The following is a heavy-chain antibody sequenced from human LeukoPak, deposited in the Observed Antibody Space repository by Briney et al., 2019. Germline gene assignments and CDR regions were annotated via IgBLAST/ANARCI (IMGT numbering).Heavy chain of an antibody. CDR3: SYDFWSGYYPSLDY. J-gene: IGHJ4*02. Sequence: PGGSLRLSCTASGLTFGDYAMSWVRQAPGKGLEWVGFIRSKAYGGAAEYAASVKGRFTISRDDSKSIAYLQMNSLKTEDTAVYYCSYDFWSGYYPSLDYWGQGTLVTVSS. V-gene: IGHV3-49*04. D-gene: IGHD3-3*01. CDR2: IRSKAYGGAA. CDR1: GLTFGDYA.